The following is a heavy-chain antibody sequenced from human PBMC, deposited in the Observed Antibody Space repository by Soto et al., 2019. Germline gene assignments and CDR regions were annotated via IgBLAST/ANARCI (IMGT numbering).Heavy chain of an antibody. CDR2: IYYSGST. V-gene: IGHV4-59*01. CDR1: GRSIRKYY. D-gene: IGHD5-12*01. CDR3: ARSGVATTFDY. Sequence: SEALSLTCTASGRSIRKYYWGWVPQPPGKGLEWIGYIYYSGSTNYNPSLKSRVTISVDTSKNQFSLKLSSVTAADTAVYYCARSGVATTFDYWGQGTLVTVSS. J-gene: IGHJ4*02.